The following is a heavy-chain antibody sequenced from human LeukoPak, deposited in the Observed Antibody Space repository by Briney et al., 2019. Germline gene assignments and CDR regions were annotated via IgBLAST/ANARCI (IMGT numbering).Heavy chain of an antibody. D-gene: IGHD2-2*02. V-gene: IGHV1-18*01. J-gene: IGHJ5*02. CDR1: GYPLTSYY. CDR3: ARDGLSYTNPNNSFDP. Sequence: ASVKVSCKASGYPLTSYYINWVRQAPGQGLEWMGWISVYNGDTNYAQNFQGRVTMTTDTSTDTAYMELRSLRYDDTAVYYCARDGLSYTNPNNSFDPWGQGTLVTVSS. CDR2: ISVYNGDT.